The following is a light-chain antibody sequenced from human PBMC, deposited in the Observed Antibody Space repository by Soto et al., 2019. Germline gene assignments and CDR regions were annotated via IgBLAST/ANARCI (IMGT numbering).Light chain of an antibody. J-gene: IGLJ1*01. CDR1: SSDVGGYNY. Sequence: QSVLTQPPSASGSPGQSVTISCTGTSSDVGGYNYVSWYQQHPGKAPKLMIYEVNKRPSGVPDRFSGSKTGNTASLTVSGLQAEDEADYYCSSYSGSNNPYVFGTWTKLTVL. CDR3: SSYSGSNNPYV. CDR2: EVN. V-gene: IGLV2-8*01.